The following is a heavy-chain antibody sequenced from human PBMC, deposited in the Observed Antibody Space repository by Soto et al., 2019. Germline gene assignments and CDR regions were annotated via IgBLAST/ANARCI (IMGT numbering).Heavy chain of an antibody. D-gene: IGHD3-10*01. V-gene: IGHV3-11*05. J-gene: IGHJ5*02. CDR1: GFTFSDYY. CDR2: ISTSSIYK. Sequence: QVQLVESGGGLVKPGGSLRLSCAASGFTFSDYYMSWIRQAPGRGLEWISYISTSSIYKIYADSVKGRLTISRDNAKNSLYLQMNSLRAEDTAVYYCARMYYYGSGEHHGFDPWGQGTLVTVSS. CDR3: ARMYYYGSGEHHGFDP.